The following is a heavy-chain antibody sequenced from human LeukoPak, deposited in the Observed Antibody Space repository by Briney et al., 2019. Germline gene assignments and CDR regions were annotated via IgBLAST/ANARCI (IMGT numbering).Heavy chain of an antibody. V-gene: IGHV3-23*01. CDR3: AKDLDCSSTSCYPDY. CDR2: ISGSGGSR. Sequence: GGSLRLSCAASGFTFSSYAMSWVRQAPGKGLEWVSAISGSGGSRYYADSVKGRFTISRDNSKNTLYLQMNSLRAEDTAVYYCAKDLDCSSTSCYPDYWGQGTLVTVSS. J-gene: IGHJ4*02. CDR1: GFTFSSYA. D-gene: IGHD2-2*01.